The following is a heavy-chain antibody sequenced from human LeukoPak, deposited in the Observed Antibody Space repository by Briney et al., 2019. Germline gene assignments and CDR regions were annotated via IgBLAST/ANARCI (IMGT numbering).Heavy chain of an antibody. CDR2: ISGSGSFI. V-gene: IGHV3-11*04. J-gene: IGHJ4*02. CDR3: ARARGLWFGELSPDY. CDR1: GFTFSDDY. Sequence: PGGSLRLSCAASGFTFSDDYMSWIRQAPGKGLGWLSYISGSGSFIYYADSVKGQFTISRDNAKNSLYLQMNSLRVEDTAVYYCARARGLWFGELSPDYWGQGTLVTVSS. D-gene: IGHD3-10*01.